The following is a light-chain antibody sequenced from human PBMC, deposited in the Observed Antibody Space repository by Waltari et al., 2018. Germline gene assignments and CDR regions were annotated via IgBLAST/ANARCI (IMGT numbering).Light chain of an antibody. CDR1: QSVLYSSNNKNY. CDR3: QQYYSTPPT. Sequence: DIVMTQSPDSLAVSLGERATINCKSSQSVLYSSNNKNYLAWYQQKPGQPPKLLIYCASNRECGVPDRFSGSGSGTDFTLTISSLQAEDVAVYYCQQYYSTPPTFGQGTRLEIK. V-gene: IGKV4-1*01. CDR2: CAS. J-gene: IGKJ5*01.